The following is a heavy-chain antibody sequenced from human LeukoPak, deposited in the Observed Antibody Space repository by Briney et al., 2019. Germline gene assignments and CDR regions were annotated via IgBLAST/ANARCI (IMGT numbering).Heavy chain of an antibody. V-gene: IGHV3-11*01. Sequence: GGSLRLSCAASGFTFGDYYMSWIRQAPGKGLEWVSYISSRSGAAIYYADPVKGRFTISRDNAQNSLYLQMDSLRAEDTALYYCVRVGNRDQDYYYSYMDVWGRGTTVTVSS. J-gene: IGHJ6*03. CDR2: ISSRSGAAI. CDR1: GFTFGDYY. CDR3: VRVGNRDQDYYYSYMDV. D-gene: IGHD5-24*01.